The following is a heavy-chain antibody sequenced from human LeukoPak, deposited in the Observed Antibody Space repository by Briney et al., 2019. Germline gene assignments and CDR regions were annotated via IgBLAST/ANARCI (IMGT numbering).Heavy chain of an antibody. J-gene: IGHJ4*02. D-gene: IGHD3-10*01. CDR2: IYHSGST. CDR3: ATNYGSGSYYILVY. CDR1: GYSISSGYI. Sequence: KPSETLSLTCAVSGYSISSGYIWGWIRQPPGKGLEWIGSIYHSGSTYYNPSLKSRVTISLNTSKNQFSLKLSSVTAADTAVYYCATNYGSGSYYILVYWGQGTLVTVSS. V-gene: IGHV4-38-2*01.